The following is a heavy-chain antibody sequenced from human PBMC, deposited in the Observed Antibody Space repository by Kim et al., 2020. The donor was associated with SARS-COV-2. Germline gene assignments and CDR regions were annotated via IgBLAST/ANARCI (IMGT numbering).Heavy chain of an antibody. CDR1: GSFRGSY. J-gene: IGHJ5*02. V-gene: IGHV4-59*08. D-gene: IGHD3-10*01. CDR2: IYDNGGT. Sequence: SETLSLTCTVSGSFRGSYWTWSRQPPGKGLEWIGYIYDNGGTDYNPSLRSRVTLSLDTSKNQFSLHLRSATAADTAVYFCSRKSGDFYNSGSGSGGFDP. CDR3: SRKSGDFYNSGSGSGGFDP.